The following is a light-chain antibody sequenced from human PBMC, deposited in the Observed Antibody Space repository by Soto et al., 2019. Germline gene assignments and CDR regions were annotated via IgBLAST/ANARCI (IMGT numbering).Light chain of an antibody. CDR3: CSYAGSYTYV. J-gene: IGLJ1*01. CDR1: SSDVGGYNY. Sequence: QSLLTQPGSVSGSPGQSVTISCPRTSSDVGGYNYVSWYQQHPGKAPKLMIYDVSKRPSGVPDRFSGSKSGNTASLTISGLQAEDEADYYCCSYAGSYTYVFGTGTKVTVL. CDR2: DVS. V-gene: IGLV2-11*01.